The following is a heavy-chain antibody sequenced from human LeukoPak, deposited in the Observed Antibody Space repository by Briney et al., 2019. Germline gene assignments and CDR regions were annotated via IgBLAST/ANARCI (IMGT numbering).Heavy chain of an antibody. Sequence: GGSLRLSCTASGFTFSSYAMTWVRQAPGKGLEWVSGTGSTGVSTFYADSVKGRFTVSRDNSKNTLSLQMNSLRAEDTAVYYCAKDPGVVPAHYFDYWGQGTLVTVSS. V-gene: IGHV3-23*01. J-gene: IGHJ4*02. CDR2: TGSTGVST. CDR3: AKDPGVVPAHYFDY. CDR1: GFTFSSYA. D-gene: IGHD2-2*01.